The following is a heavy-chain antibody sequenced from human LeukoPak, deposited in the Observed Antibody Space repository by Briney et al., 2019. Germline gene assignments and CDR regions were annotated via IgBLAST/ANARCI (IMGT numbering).Heavy chain of an antibody. CDR3: ASDRYDYVWGSYRLNWFDP. CDR1: GDSVSSNSAA. V-gene: IGHV6-1*01. Sequence: SQTLSLTCAISGDSVSSNSAAWNWIRQSPSRGLEWLGRAYYRSKWYNDYAVSVKSRITINPDTSKNQFSLQLNSVTPEDTAVYYCASDRYDYVWGSYRLNWFDPWGQGTPVTVSS. J-gene: IGHJ5*02. CDR2: AYYRSKWYN. D-gene: IGHD3-16*02.